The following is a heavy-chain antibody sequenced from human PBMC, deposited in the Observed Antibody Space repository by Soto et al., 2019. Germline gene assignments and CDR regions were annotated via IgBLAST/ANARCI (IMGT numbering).Heavy chain of an antibody. CDR1: GYTFTSYY. V-gene: IGHV1-46*03. D-gene: IGHD2-8*01. J-gene: IGHJ6*03. Sequence: GASVKVSCKASGYTFTSYYMHWVRQAPGQGLEWMGIINPSGGSTSYAQKFQGRVTMTRDTSTSTVYMELSSLRSEDTAVYYCARDLGVLTPYYYYYYMDVWGKGTTGTVSS. CDR2: INPSGGST. CDR3: ARDLGVLTPYYYYYYMDV.